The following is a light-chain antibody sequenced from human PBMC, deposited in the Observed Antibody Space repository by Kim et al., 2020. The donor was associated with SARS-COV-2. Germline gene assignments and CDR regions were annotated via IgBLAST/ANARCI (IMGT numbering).Light chain of an antibody. CDR2: GAS. V-gene: IGKV3-20*01. Sequence: EIVLTQSPGTLSLSPGERATLSCRASQSVSSSYLAWYQQKPGQAPRLLIYGASSRATGIPDRFRGSGSGTDFTLTISRLEPEDFAVYYCQQYGSSPPYTFGQETKLEI. J-gene: IGKJ2*01. CDR1: QSVSSSY. CDR3: QQYGSSPPYT.